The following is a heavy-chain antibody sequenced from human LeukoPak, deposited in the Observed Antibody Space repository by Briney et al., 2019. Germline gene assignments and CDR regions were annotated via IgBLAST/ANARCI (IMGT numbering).Heavy chain of an antibody. J-gene: IGHJ4*02. Sequence: ASETLSLTCTVSGGFISGRYWSWIRQPPGKGLEWIGYIYYSGSTNYNPSLKSRVTISVDTSKNQFSLKLSSVTAADTAVYYCARGAGYSYYWGQGTLVTVSS. D-gene: IGHD6-13*01. CDR2: IYYSGST. CDR1: GGFISGRY. CDR3: ARGAGYSYY. V-gene: IGHV4-59*11.